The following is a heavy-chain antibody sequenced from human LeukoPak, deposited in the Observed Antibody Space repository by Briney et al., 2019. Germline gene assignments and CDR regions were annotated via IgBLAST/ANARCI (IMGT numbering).Heavy chain of an antibody. V-gene: IGHV3-7*01. J-gene: IGHJ4*02. CDR1: GFTFSNYW. D-gene: IGHD5-24*01. CDR2: IKQDGSEG. CDR3: AKDRLPSQYTGYIS. Sequence: GGSLRLSCAASGFTFSNYWMSWVRQAPGKGLEWVANIKQDGSEGFYVDSAKGRFTISRDNDKNSLYLQMNSLRVEDTAVYYCAKDRLPSQYTGYISWDQGTLVTVSS.